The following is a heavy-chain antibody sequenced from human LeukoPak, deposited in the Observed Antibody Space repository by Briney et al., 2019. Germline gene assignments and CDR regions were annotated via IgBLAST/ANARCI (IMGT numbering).Heavy chain of an antibody. Sequence: QSGGSLRLSCAASGFTFSNYAMNWVRQAPGKGLEWVSTVSATGVGTYYAASVKGHFTISRDNSKNTLYLQMNSLRAEDTAVCYCAKEEFDFWGQGTLVTVSS. J-gene: IGHJ4*02. CDR2: VSATGVGT. V-gene: IGHV3-23*01. CDR1: GFTFSNYA. CDR3: AKEEFDF.